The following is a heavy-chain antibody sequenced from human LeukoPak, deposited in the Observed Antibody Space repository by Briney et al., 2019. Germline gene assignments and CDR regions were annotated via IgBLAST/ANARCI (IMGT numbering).Heavy chain of an antibody. CDR2: IYYSGST. J-gene: IGHJ6*03. CDR3: ARHTYYDSSGYYGHYMDV. CDR1: GYSISSGYY. V-gene: IGHV4-38-2*02. D-gene: IGHD3-22*01. Sequence: SETLSLTCTVSGYSISSGYYWGWIRQPPGKGLEWIGSIYYSGSTYYNPSLKSRVTISVDTSKNQFSLKLSSVTAADTAVYYCARHTYYDSSGYYGHYMDVWGKGTTVTISS.